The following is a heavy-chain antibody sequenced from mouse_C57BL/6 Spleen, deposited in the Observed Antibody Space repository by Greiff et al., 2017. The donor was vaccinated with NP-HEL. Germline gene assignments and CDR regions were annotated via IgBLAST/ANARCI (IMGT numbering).Heavy chain of an antibody. Sequence: EVQLVESGGGLVQPKGSLKLSCAASGFSFNTYAMNWVRQAPGKGLEWVARIRSKSNNYATYYADSVKDRLTNSRDESESMHYLQMNNLKTEDTAMYYCVRHDYYGSSYEYFDVWGTGTTVTVSS. V-gene: IGHV10-1*01. CDR1: GFSFNTYA. J-gene: IGHJ1*03. D-gene: IGHD1-1*01. CDR2: IRSKSNNYAT. CDR3: VRHDYYGSSYEYFDV.